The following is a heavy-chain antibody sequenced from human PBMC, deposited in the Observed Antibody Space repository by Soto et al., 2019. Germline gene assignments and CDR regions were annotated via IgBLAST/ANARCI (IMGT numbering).Heavy chain of an antibody. CDR1: GFAFDSYW. J-gene: IGHJ4*02. CDR3: AGGPRPRSAGTGVY. V-gene: IGHV3-74*01. Sequence: EVQLVESGGGLVQPGGSLRLSCAASGFAFDSYWMHWVRQVPGEGPVWVSRIDYDGTTTTYADSVKGRFTISSDNAKNTLYLEKNSLRAEDPAVYYCAGGPRPRSAGTGVYWGQGTLVTVSS. D-gene: IGHD6-13*01. CDR2: IDYDGTTT.